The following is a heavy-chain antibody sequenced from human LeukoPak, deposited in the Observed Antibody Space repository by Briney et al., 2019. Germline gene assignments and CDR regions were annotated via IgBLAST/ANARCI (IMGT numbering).Heavy chain of an antibody. D-gene: IGHD2-15*01. CDR1: GYTFTNYD. V-gene: IGHV1-8*01. CDR2: MNPKSGNT. J-gene: IGHJ5*02. CDR3: ARDQDIVVVVAALRQREMGGFDP. Sequence: ASVKVSCKASGYTFTNYDINWVRQATAQGPEWMGWMNPKSGNTGYAQKFQGRVTMTRNTSISKAYMELSSLRSDDTAVYYCARDQDIVVVVAALRQREMGGFDPWGQGTLVTVSS.